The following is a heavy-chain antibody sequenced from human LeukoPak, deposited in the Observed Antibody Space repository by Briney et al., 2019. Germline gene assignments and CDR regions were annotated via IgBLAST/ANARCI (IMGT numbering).Heavy chain of an antibody. V-gene: IGHV3-23*01. CDR2: IYGSGGTT. J-gene: IGHJ5*02. Sequence: GGSLRLSCAASGFTFSSYAMSWVRQAPGKGLEWVSCIYGSGGTTYYADAVKGRFTISRDNAKNSLYLQMNSLRAEDTAVYYCARRPPVSTPLTPWGQGTLVTVSS. D-gene: IGHD5/OR15-5a*01. CDR1: GFTFSSYA. CDR3: ARRPPVSTPLTP.